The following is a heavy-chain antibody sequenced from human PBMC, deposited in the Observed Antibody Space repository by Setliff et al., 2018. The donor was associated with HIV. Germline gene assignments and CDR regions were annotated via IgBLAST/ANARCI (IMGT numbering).Heavy chain of an antibody. V-gene: IGHV3-48*04. Sequence: GGSLRLSCAASGFNFKTYGMTWVRQAPGKGLEWISFIGGHGSIIHYADSVKGRFTISRDNAKNSVYLQMHSLRVEDTAVYYCAAVPWGHSSLIIDHWGRGTPVTVSS. CDR2: IGGHGSII. CDR3: AAVPWGHSSLIIDH. D-gene: IGHD3-16*01. J-gene: IGHJ4*02. CDR1: GFNFKTYG.